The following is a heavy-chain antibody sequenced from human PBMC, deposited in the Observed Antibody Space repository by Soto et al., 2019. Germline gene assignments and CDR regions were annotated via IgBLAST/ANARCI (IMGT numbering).Heavy chain of an antibody. J-gene: IGHJ5*02. CDR2: IYHTGKA. CDR3: ARAASPYFDLLSAFHP. V-gene: IGHV4-4*02. CDR1: GDSISGNNW. D-gene: IGHD3-9*01. Sequence: PSETLSLTCAVSGDSISGNNWWSWVRQSPGKGLEWIGEIYHTGKATYNPSLKTRVTMSVDKSKIQFSLEVRSVTVADTAVYYCARAASPYFDLLSAFHPWGQGTLVTVSS.